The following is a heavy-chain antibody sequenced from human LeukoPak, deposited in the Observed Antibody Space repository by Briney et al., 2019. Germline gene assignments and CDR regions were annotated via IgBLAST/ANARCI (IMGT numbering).Heavy chain of an antibody. J-gene: IGHJ6*03. Sequence: SETLSLTCTVSGGSISSYYWSWIRQPPGEGLEWIGYIYYSESTNYNPSLKSRVTISVDTSKNQFSLKLSSVTAADTAVYYCARLGRGYSYGPHPGYYYYMDVWGKGTTVTVSS. CDR2: IYYSEST. D-gene: IGHD5-18*01. V-gene: IGHV4-59*12. CDR3: ARLGRGYSYGPHPGYYYYMDV. CDR1: GGSISSYY.